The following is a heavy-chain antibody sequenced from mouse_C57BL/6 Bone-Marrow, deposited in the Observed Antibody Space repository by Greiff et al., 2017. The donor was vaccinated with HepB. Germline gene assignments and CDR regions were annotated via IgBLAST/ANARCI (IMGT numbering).Heavy chain of an antibody. CDR1: GYAFSSSW. CDR2: IYPGDGDT. D-gene: IGHD6-2*01. V-gene: IGHV1-82*01. CDR3: ARGLPWFAY. Sequence: QVQLKQSGPELVKPGASVKISCKASGYAFSSSWMNWVKQRPGKGLEWIGRIYPGDGDTNYNGKFKGKATLTADKSSSTAYMPLSSLTSEDSAVYFCARGLPWFAYWGPGTLVTVSA. J-gene: IGHJ3*01.